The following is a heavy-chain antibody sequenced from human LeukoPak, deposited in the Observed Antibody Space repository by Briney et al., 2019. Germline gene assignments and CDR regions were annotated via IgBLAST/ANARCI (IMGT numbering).Heavy chain of an antibody. Sequence: SETLSLTCTVSGGSISSSSYYWGWIRQPPGKGLEWIGSIYYSGSTYYNPSLKSRVTISVDTSKNQFSLKLSSVTAADTAVYYCASGRLGFSSTSHFEYWGQGTLVTVSS. CDR2: IYYSGST. J-gene: IGHJ4*02. D-gene: IGHD2-2*01. CDR3: ASGRLGFSSTSHFEY. V-gene: IGHV4-39*01. CDR1: GGSISSSSYY.